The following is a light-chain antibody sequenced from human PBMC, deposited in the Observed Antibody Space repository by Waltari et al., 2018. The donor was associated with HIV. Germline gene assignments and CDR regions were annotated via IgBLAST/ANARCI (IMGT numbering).Light chain of an antibody. CDR3: QQYNDWPRGP. V-gene: IGKV3-15*01. CDR1: QSVSSN. CDR2: RAS. Sequence: EIVLTQSPATLSVSPGERATLSCRASQSVSSNLAWYQQKPGQAPRLLIYRASTRTNGIPARFSGSGSGTEFTLTISSRQSEDFAVYYCQQYNDWPRGPFGQGTRLEIK. J-gene: IGKJ2*01.